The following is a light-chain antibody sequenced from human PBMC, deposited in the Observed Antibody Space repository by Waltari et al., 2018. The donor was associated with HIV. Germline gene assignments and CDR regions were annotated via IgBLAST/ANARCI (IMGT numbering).Light chain of an antibody. CDR2: DNN. CDR3: GTWDNSLKTVV. V-gene: IGLV1-51*01. J-gene: IGLJ2*01. Sequence: QSVLTQPPSVSAAPGQTVSIPCSGFSSNIGNNFVSCYHQRPGKAPKLLIFDNNKRPSGIPDRVSASKSGTSATLAITGLQTGDEGEYYCGTWDNSLKTVVFGGGTKVTVL. CDR1: SSNIGNNF.